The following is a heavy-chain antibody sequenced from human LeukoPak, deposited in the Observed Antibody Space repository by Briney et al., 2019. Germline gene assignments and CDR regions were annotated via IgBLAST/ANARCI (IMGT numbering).Heavy chain of an antibody. V-gene: IGHV1-8*01. CDR1: GYTFTSYD. D-gene: IGHD5-18*01. J-gene: IGHJ6*02. CDR3: ARRGYSYGYYYYFMDV. CDR2: MNPNSGNT. Sequence: ASVKVSCKASGYTFTSYDVNWVRQATGQGLEWMGWMNPNSGNTGYAQKFQGRVTMTRNTSISTAYMELSSLRSEDTAVYYCARRGYSYGYYYYFMDVWGQGTTVTVSS.